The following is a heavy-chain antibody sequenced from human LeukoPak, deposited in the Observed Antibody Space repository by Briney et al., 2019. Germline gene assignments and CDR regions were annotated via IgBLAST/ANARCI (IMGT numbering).Heavy chain of an antibody. Sequence: GGSLRLSCAASGFTVSSTYMSWVRQAPGKELEWVSVIYSGGNIYYIDSVKGRFTISRGTSKNTLYLQMNSLRAEDTAVYFCASRHCSGGGCYFAGADPFDYWGQGTLVTVSS. J-gene: IGHJ4*02. CDR2: IYSGGNI. CDR3: ASRHCSGGGCYFAGADPFDY. CDR1: GFTVSSTY. D-gene: IGHD2-15*01. V-gene: IGHV3-53*01.